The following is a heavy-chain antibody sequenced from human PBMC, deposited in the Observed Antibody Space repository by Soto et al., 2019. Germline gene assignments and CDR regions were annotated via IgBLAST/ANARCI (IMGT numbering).Heavy chain of an antibody. D-gene: IGHD6-19*01. V-gene: IGHV4-34*01. CDR3: ARASTLAGTADFDY. CDR2: INHSGST. Sequence: LSLTCAVYGGSFSGYYWSWIRQPPGKGLEWIGEINHSGSTNYNPSLKSRVTISVDTSKNQFSLKLSSVTAADTAVYYCARASTLAGTADFDYWGQGTLVTVSS. J-gene: IGHJ4*02. CDR1: GGSFSGYY.